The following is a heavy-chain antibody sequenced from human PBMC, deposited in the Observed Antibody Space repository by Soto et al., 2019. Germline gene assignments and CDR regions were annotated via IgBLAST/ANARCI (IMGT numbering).Heavy chain of an antibody. CDR1: GFTFSSYG. CDR2: IWYDGSNK. Sequence: GGSLRLSCAASGFTFSSYGMHWVRQAPGKGLEWVAVIWYDGSNKYYADSVKGRFTISRDNSKNTLYLQMNSLRAEDTAVYYCARDKHLDCSGGSCYGGAFDYWGQGTLVTVSS. V-gene: IGHV3-33*01. D-gene: IGHD2-15*01. J-gene: IGHJ4*02. CDR3: ARDKHLDCSGGSCYGGAFDY.